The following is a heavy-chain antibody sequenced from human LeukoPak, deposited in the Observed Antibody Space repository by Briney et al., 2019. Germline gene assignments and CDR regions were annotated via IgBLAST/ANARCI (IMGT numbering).Heavy chain of an antibody. J-gene: IGHJ5*02. D-gene: IGHD7-27*01. CDR3: ARTGGYRFDP. CDR1: GFTVSSDS. CDR2: NYRGGST. V-gene: IGHV3-53*01. Sequence: PGVSLRLSCAASGFTVSSDSMSWVRQAPGKGLEWVSFNYRGGSTVYADSVKGRFTISRDNSKNTLYLQMNSLRADDTAVYYCARTGGYRFDPWGQGTLVTVSS.